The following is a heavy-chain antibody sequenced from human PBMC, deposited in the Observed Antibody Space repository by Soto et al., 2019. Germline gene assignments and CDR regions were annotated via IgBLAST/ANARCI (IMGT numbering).Heavy chain of an antibody. D-gene: IGHD6-25*01. CDR1: GGSISSSDFY. CDR3: AVVDSNGNWFDP. CDR2: MYYSGTT. V-gene: IGHV4-39*01. Sequence: SETLSLTCTVSGGSISSSDFYWGSLRQTPGKGLEFIGSMYYSGTTYYNPSLKSRVTISVDTSKNQFTLKLISVTAADTAVYYCAVVDSNGNWFDPWGEGARVTVSS. J-gene: IGHJ5*02.